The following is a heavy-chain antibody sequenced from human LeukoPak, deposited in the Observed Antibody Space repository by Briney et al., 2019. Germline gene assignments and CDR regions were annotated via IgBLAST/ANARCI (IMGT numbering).Heavy chain of an antibody. CDR1: GFTFSSDE. J-gene: IGHJ4*02. D-gene: IGHD3-9*01. V-gene: IGHV3-48*03. CDR2: ISSSGSTI. Sequence: GGSLRLSCAASGFTFSSDEMNWVRQAPGKGLEWVSYISSSGSTIYYADSVKGRFTISRDNAKNSLYLQMNSLRAEDTAVYYCARDGEGILTGYLYWGQGTLVTVSS. CDR3: ARDGEGILTGYLY.